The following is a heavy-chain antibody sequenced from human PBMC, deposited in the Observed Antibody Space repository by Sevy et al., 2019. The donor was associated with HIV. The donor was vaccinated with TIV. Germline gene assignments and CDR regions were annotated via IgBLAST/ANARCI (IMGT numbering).Heavy chain of an antibody. CDR2: INTSGGST. CDR1: GFTFSSYA. CDR3: AKDGGGTGRYGYLDF. Sequence: GGSLRLSCAASGFTFSSYAMSWVRQAPGKGLEWVSTINTSGGSTYYADSVKGRFTISRDNSKSTLYLQMKSLRAEDTAVYYCAKDGGGTGRYGYLDFWGQGTLVTVSS. J-gene: IGHJ4*02. D-gene: IGHD3-16*01. V-gene: IGHV3-23*01.